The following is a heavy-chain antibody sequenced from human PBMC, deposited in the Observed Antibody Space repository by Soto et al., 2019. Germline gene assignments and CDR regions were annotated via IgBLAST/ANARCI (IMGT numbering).Heavy chain of an antibody. J-gene: IGHJ6*02. CDR3: ARDLRGYCTNGVCGYYYYGMDV. V-gene: IGHV1-46*01. CDR1: GYTFTSYY. CDR2: INPSGGST. Sequence: ASVKVTCKASGYTFTSYYVHWVRQAPGQGLEWMGIINPSGGSTSYAQKFQGRVTMTRDTSTSTVYMELSSLRSEDTAVYYCARDLRGYCTNGVCGYYYYGMDVWGQGTTVTVSS. D-gene: IGHD2-8*01.